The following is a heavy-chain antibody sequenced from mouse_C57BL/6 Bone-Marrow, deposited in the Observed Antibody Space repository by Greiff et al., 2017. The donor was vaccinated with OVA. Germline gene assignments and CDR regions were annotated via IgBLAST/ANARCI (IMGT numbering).Heavy chain of an antibody. CDR1: GYAFTNYL. Sequence: QVQLQQSGAELVRPGTSVKVSCKASGYAFTNYLIEWVKQRPGQGLEWIGVINPGSGGTNYNEKFKGKGTLTADKSSSTAYMQLSSLTSEDSAVYFCARGRQLRLFYAMDYWGQGTSVTVSS. D-gene: IGHD3-2*02. J-gene: IGHJ4*01. V-gene: IGHV1-54*01. CDR2: INPGSGGT. CDR3: ARGRQLRLFYAMDY.